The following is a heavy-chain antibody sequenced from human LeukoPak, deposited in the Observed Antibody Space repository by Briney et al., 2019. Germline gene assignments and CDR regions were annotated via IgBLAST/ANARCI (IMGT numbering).Heavy chain of an antibody. V-gene: IGHV1-18*01. CDR3: ARVGYCSGGSCSYYFDY. D-gene: IGHD2-15*01. CDR1: GYTFTSYG. CDR2: ISAYNGNT. Sequence: ASVKVSCKASGYTFTSYGISWVRRAPGQGLEWMGWISAYNGNTNYAQKLQGRVTMTTDTSTSTAYMELRSLRSDDTAVYYCARVGYCSGGSCSYYFDYWGQGTLVTVSS. J-gene: IGHJ4*02.